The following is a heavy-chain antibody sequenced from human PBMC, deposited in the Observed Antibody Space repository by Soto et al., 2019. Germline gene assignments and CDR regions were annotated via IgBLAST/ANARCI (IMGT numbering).Heavy chain of an antibody. Sequence: QVQLVQSGAEVKKPGSSVKVSCKASGGTFSSYAISWVRQAPGQGLEWMGGIIPIFGTANYAQKFQGRVTITAXXSXSXXYMELSSLRSEDTAVYYCACRGYSYGYDYYYGMDVWGQGTTVTVSS. CDR2: IIPIFGTA. CDR3: ACRGYSYGYDYYYGMDV. CDR1: GGTFSSYA. J-gene: IGHJ6*02. V-gene: IGHV1-69*12. D-gene: IGHD5-18*01.